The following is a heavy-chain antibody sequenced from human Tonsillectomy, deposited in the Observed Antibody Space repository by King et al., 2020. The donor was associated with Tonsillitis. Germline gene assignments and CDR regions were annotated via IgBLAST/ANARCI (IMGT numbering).Heavy chain of an antibody. CDR2: IYYSGST. D-gene: IGHD6-19*01. Sequence: LQLQESGPGLVKPSETLSLTCTVSGGSISSYYWSWIRQPPGKGLEWIGYIYYSGSTNYNPSLKSRVTISVDTSKNQFSLKLSSVTAADTAVYYCARDSSRSCGWYGYYYYGMDVWGQGTTVTVSS. CDR1: GGSISSYY. V-gene: IGHV4-59*01. CDR3: ARDSSRSCGWYGYYYYGMDV. J-gene: IGHJ6*02.